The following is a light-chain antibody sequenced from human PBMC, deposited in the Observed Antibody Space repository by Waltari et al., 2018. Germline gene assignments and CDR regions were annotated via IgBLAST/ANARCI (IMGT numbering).Light chain of an antibody. CDR3: QQSYTTPRWT. V-gene: IGKV1-39*01. J-gene: IGKJ1*01. CDR2: AAS. CDR1: QDIRGY. Sequence: DIQMTQSPSSLSASVGDRVTITCRPSQDIRGYLNWYQQKPGKAPELLIYAASTLRSRVPSRFSGSGSVTHFTLTITGLQPADFATYYCQQSYTTPRWTFGQGTKVEIK.